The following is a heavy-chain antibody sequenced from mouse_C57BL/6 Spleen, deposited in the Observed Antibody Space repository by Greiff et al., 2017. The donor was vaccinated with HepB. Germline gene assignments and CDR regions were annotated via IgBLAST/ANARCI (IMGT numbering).Heavy chain of an antibody. Sequence: EVQLQQSGAELVKPGASVKLSCSASGFNIKDYYMHWVTQWTAQGLEGSRRIDPEAGETKNAPKFKGEATITADTSSNTAYLQRSSLTSEHTAVYYAARKIDGNFEGFDFWGQGTLVTVSA. CDR3: ARKIDGNFEGFDF. D-gene: IGHD2-1*01. CDR2: IDPEAGET. CDR1: GFNIKDYY. J-gene: IGHJ3*01. V-gene: IGHV14-2*01.